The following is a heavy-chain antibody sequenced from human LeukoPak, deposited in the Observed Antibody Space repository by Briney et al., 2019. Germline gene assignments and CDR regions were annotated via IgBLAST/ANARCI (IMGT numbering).Heavy chain of an antibody. V-gene: IGHV3-74*01. CDR3: GRALGSPLDY. J-gene: IGHJ4*02. Sequence: GGSLRLSCAASGFTSSSDWMHWVRQVPGKGLVWVSRINSDGSSTAYADSVKGRFTISRDNAKNALYLQMNSLRVEDTAVYYCGRALGSPLDYWGQGTLVTVSS. CDR2: INSDGSST. CDR1: GFTSSSDW. D-gene: IGHD1-26*01.